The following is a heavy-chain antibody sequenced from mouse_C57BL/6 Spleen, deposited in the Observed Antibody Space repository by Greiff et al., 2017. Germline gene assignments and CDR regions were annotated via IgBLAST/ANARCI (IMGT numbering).Heavy chain of an antibody. J-gene: IGHJ1*03. CDR3: ARNYGSSNRWYFDV. D-gene: IGHD1-1*01. V-gene: IGHV1-69*01. CDR1: GYTFTSYW. Sequence: QVQLQQPGAELVMPGASVKLSCKASGYTFTSYWMHWVKQRPGQGLEWIGEIDPSDSYTNYNQKFKGKSTLTVDKSSSTAYMQLSSLTSEDSAVYYCARNYGSSNRWYFDVWGTGTTVTVSS. CDR2: IDPSDSYT.